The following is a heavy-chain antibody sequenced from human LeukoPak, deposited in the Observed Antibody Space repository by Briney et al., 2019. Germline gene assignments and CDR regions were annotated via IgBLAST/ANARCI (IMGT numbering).Heavy chain of an antibody. CDR2: IYSGGST. J-gene: IGHJ5*02. V-gene: IGHV3-53*01. D-gene: IGHD4-23*01. CDR3: ARGAQSGNHQEFDP. CDR1: GFTVSSNY. Sequence: GGSLRLSCAASGFTVSSNYMSWVRQAPGKGLEWVSVIYSGGSTYYADSVKGRFTISRDNAKNSLYLQMDSLRAEDTAVYYCARGAQSGNHQEFDPWGQGTLVTVSS.